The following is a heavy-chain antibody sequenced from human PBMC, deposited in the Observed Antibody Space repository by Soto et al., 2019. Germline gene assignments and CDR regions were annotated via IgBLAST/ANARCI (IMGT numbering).Heavy chain of an antibody. J-gene: IGHJ4*02. CDR3: TTEVLRYFDWLSEPFDY. CDR1: GFTFSNAW. V-gene: IGHV3-15*07. Sequence: GGSLRLSCAASGFTFSNAWMNWVRQAPGKGLERVGRIKSKTDGGTTDYAAPVKGRFTISRDDSKNTLYLQMNSLKTEDTAVYYCTTEVLRYFDWLSEPFDYWGQGTLVTVSS. CDR2: IKSKTDGGTT. D-gene: IGHD3-9*01.